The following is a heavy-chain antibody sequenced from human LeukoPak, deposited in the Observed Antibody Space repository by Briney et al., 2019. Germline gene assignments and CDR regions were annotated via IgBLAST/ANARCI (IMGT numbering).Heavy chain of an antibody. V-gene: IGHV3-48*03. CDR3: AKDSREVRGSKGLSPFDY. D-gene: IGHD3-10*01. CDR1: GFTFSTYE. J-gene: IGHJ4*02. CDR2: IRSSGSNE. Sequence: PGGSLRLSCAASGFTFSTYEMNWVRQAPGKGLEWVSYIRSSGSNEYYADSVKGRFTISRDNAKNSLYLQMNSLRAEDTALYYCAKDSREVRGSKGLSPFDYWGQGTLVTVSS.